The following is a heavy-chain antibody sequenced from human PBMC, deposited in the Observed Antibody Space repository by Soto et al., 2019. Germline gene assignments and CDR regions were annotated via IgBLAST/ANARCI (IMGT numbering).Heavy chain of an antibody. CDR3: AKDVHYDVLAGYYYY. V-gene: IGHV3-23*01. CDR1: DFTLSSYG. J-gene: IGHJ4*02. D-gene: IGHD3-9*01. CDR2: IRGRGDTT. Sequence: VQLLESGGGLVQPGGSLRLSCAASDFTLSSYGMTWVRQPPGKGLEWVSTIRGRGDTTYYADSVKGRFTISRDDSKNTLYLQMNSLRVDDTAVYFCAKDVHYDVLAGYYYYWGQGTRVTVSS.